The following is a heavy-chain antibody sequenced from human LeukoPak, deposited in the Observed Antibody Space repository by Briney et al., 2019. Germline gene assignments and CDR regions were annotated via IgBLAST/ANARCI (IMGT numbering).Heavy chain of an antibody. Sequence: SETLSLTCTVSGGSISSSSYYWGWIRQPPGKGLEWIGSIYYSGSTYYNPSLKSRVAISVDTSKNQFSLKLSSVTAADTAVYYCARNILWFGEDGGAFDIWGQGTMVTVSS. J-gene: IGHJ3*02. V-gene: IGHV4-39*07. CDR2: IYYSGST. CDR1: GGSISSSSYY. CDR3: ARNILWFGEDGGAFDI. D-gene: IGHD3-10*01.